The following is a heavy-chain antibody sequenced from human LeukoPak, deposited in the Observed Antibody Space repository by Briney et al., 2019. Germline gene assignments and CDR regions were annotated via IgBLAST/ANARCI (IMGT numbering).Heavy chain of an antibody. CDR3: ARDRMTFSGYDTGCFDP. CDR1: GFTFDNYA. CDR2: ISTSSSYI. J-gene: IGHJ5*02. D-gene: IGHD5-12*01. V-gene: IGHV3-21*01. Sequence: GGSLRLSCAASGFTFDNYALSWVRQAPGKGLGLEWVSSISTSSSYIYYADSVKGRFTISRDNAKKSLYLQMNSLRAEDTAVYYCARDRMTFSGYDTGCFDPWGQGTLVTVSS.